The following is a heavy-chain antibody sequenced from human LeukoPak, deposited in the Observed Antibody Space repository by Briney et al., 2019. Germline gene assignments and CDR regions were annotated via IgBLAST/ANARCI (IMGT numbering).Heavy chain of an antibody. Sequence: SETLSLTCTVSGGSISSSSYYWGWIRQPPGKGLEWIGSIYYSGSTYYNPSLKSRVTISVDTSKNQFSLKLSSVTAADTAVYYCASGYSSSWYAEYFQHWGQGTLVTVSS. CDR3: ASGYSSSWYAEYFQH. CDR1: GGSISSSSYY. V-gene: IGHV4-39*07. CDR2: IYYSGST. D-gene: IGHD6-13*01. J-gene: IGHJ1*01.